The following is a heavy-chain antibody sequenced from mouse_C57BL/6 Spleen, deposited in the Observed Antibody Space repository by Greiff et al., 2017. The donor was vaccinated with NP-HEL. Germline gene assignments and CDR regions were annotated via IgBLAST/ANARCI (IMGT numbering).Heavy chain of an antibody. Sequence: QVQLQQSGAELVKPGASVKLSCKASGYTFTSYWMQWVKQRPGQGLEWIGEIDPSDSYSNYNQKFKGKATLTVDTSSSTAYMQLSSLTSEDSAVYYCARGRSCGDYWGQGTSVTVSS. CDR2: IDPSDSYS. CDR1: GYTFTSYW. J-gene: IGHJ4*01. CDR3: ARGRSCGDY. V-gene: IGHV1-50*01.